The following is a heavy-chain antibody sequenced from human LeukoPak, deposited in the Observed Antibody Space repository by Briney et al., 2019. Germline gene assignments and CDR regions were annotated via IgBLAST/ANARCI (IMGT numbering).Heavy chain of an antibody. J-gene: IGHJ3*02. Sequence: GGSLRLSCAASGFTFSSYSMNWVRQAPGKGLEWVSYISSSSSTIYYADSVKGRFTISRDNAKNSLYLQMNSLRAEDTAVYYCARDSSSGYPDAFDIWGQGTMVTVSS. CDR2: ISSSSSTI. D-gene: IGHD3-22*01. CDR3: ARDSSSGYPDAFDI. CDR1: GFTFSSYS. V-gene: IGHV3-48*04.